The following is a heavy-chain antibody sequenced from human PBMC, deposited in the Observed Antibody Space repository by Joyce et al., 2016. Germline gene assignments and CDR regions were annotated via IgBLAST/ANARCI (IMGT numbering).Heavy chain of an antibody. CDR3: ARQNYDYDAFDI. CDR2: IYPDDSDI. CDR1: RYSFSTHW. J-gene: IGHJ3*02. D-gene: IGHD5-12*01. Sequence: VQLVQSGAEIKTPGESLTISCQGFRYSFSTHWIGWVRQMPGKGLEWMGVIYPDDSDIRYSPSFQGQVTISADKSISTAYLQWSSLKASDTAIYYCARQNYDYDAFDIWGQGTMVTVSS. V-gene: IGHV5-51*01.